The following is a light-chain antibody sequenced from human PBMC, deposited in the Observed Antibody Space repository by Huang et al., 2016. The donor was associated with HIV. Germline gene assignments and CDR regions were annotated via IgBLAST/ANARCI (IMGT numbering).Light chain of an antibody. CDR2: GAS. Sequence: EIVLTQSPGTLSLSPGERATLSCRASQSVKSNYLAWYQKKPGQAPRLLIYGASSRATGIPDSFSGRGSETDFTLTIGSLEPEDFAVYYCHQYGGSPGTFGQGTKVEIK. J-gene: IGKJ2*01. CDR1: QSVKSNY. V-gene: IGKV3-20*01. CDR3: HQYGGSPGT.